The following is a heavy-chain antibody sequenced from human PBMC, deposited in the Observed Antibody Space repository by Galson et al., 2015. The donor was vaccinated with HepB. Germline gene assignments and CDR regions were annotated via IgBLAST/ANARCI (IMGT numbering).Heavy chain of an antibody. CDR2: ISAYNGNT. V-gene: IGHV1-18*01. D-gene: IGHD1-14*01. Sequence: SVKVSCKASGYTFTNYGVSWVRQAPGQGLEWMGWISAYNGNTDYVQKFQGRVTMTTDTSTNTAYMELGNLRSDDTAVYYCARDRSNHDYWGQGTLVTVSS. J-gene: IGHJ4*02. CDR3: ARDRSNHDY. CDR1: GYTFTNYG.